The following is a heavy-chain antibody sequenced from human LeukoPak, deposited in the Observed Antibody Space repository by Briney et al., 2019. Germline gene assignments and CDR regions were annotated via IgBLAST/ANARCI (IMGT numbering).Heavy chain of an antibody. CDR1: GFTFTTYA. CDR2: IVGSGYST. D-gene: IGHD3-16*01. CDR3: AKDMGGQRPMFFNS. Sequence: GGSLRLSCAASGFTFTTYAMSWVRQDPGKGLEWVSGIVGSGYSTYYADSVKGRFTISRDNSKNTVDLQMNSLRAEDTAVYYCAKDMGGQRPMFFNSWGQGILVTVSS. J-gene: IGHJ4*02. V-gene: IGHV3-23*01.